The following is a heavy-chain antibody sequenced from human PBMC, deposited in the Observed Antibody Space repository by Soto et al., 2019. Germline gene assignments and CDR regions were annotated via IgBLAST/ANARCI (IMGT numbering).Heavy chain of an antibody. CDR2: IYWDDDK. Sequence: QITLKESGPTLVKPTQTLTLTCTFSGFSLSTSGVAVGWIRQPPGKALEWLALIYWDDDKRYSPSLKRRLTITKDPSRNQVVLTMTNMDPVDTATYYCAHRIYDSGNSYFDYWGQGTLVTVSS. CDR3: AHRIYDSGNSYFDY. V-gene: IGHV2-5*02. CDR1: GFSLSTSGVA. D-gene: IGHD3-10*01. J-gene: IGHJ4*02.